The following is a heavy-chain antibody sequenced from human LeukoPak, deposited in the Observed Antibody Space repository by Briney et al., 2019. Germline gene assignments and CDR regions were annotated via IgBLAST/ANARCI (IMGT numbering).Heavy chain of an antibody. Sequence: PGGSLRLSCAASGFAFSGCGMYWVRQPPGKGLEWVAVISYDGSNKYYADSVKGRFTISRDNSENTLYLQMNSLRAEDTAVYYCARTVRPYYFDYWGQGTLVTVSS. D-gene: IGHD3-10*01. CDR2: ISYDGSNK. CDR1: GFAFSGCG. V-gene: IGHV3-30*19. CDR3: ARTVRPYYFDY. J-gene: IGHJ4*02.